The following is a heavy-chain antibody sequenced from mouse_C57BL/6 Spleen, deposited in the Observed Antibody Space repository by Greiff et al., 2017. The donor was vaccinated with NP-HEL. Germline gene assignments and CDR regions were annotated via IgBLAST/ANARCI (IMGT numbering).Heavy chain of an antibody. J-gene: IGHJ4*01. V-gene: IGHV5-17*01. Sequence: EVKVVESGGGLVKPGGSLKLSCAASGFTFSDYGMHWVRQAPEKGLEWVAYISSGSSTIYYADKVQGRFTISRDNAKNTLFLQMTSLRSEDTAMYYCANHYYGSSSYAMDYWGQGTSVTVSS. CDR2: ISSGSSTI. CDR1: GFTFSDYG. D-gene: IGHD1-1*01. CDR3: ANHYYGSSSYAMDY.